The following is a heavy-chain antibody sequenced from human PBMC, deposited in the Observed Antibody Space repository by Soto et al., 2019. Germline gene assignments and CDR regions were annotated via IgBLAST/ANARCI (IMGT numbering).Heavy chain of an antibody. CDR1: GGSFSGYY. D-gene: IGHD3-3*01. J-gene: IGHJ6*02. CDR2: INHSGST. CDR3: ARVPTYYDFWSGYYTSYYGMDV. Sequence: ETLSITCAVYGGSFSGYYWSWIRQPPGKGLEWIGEINHSGSTNYNPSLKSRVTISVDTSKNQFSLKLSSVTAADTAVYYCARVPTYYDFWSGYYTSYYGMDVWGQGTTVTVSS. V-gene: IGHV4-34*01.